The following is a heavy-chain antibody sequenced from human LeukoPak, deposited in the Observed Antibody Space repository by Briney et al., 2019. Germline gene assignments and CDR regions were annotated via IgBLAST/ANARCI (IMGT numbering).Heavy chain of an antibody. CDR2: ISSSSSYI. Sequence: GGSLRLSCAASGFTFSSYSMNWVRQAPGKGLEWVSSISSSSSYIYYADSVMGRFTISRDNAKNSLYLQMNSLRAEDTAVYYCARDRMIGMDVWGQGTTVTVSS. V-gene: IGHV3-21*01. J-gene: IGHJ6*02. CDR3: ARDRMIGMDV. CDR1: GFTFSSYS. D-gene: IGHD3-22*01.